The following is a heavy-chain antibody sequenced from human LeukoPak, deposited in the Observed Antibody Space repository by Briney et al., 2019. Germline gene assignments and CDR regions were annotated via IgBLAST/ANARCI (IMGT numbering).Heavy chain of an antibody. V-gene: IGHV3-7*01. CDR1: GFTVSSNY. D-gene: IGHD3-10*01. J-gene: IGHJ5*02. Sequence: GGSLRLSCAASGFTVSSNYMSWVRQAPGKGLEWVANIKQDGSEKYYVDSVKGRFTISRDNAKNSLYLQMNSLRAEDTAVYYCARERFDLSWFDPWGQGTLVTVSS. CDR3: ARERFDLSWFDP. CDR2: IKQDGSEK.